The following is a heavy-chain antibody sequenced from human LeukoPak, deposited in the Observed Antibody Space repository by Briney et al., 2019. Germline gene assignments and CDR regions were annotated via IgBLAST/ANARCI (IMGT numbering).Heavy chain of an antibody. CDR3: ATRNYYDSSGYYPNFDY. J-gene: IGHJ4*02. D-gene: IGHD3-22*01. CDR1: RGTFSSYA. Sequence: SVKVSCKASRGTFSSYAISWVRQAPGQGLEWMGGIIPIFGTANYAQKFQGRVTITADESTSTAYMELSSLRSEDTAVYYCATRNYYDSSGYYPNFDYWGQGTLVTVSS. CDR2: IIPIFGTA. V-gene: IGHV1-69*13.